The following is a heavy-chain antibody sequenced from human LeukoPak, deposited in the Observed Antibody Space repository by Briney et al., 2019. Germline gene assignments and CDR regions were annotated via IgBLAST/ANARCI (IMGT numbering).Heavy chain of an antibody. D-gene: IGHD3/OR15-3a*01. CDR1: GGSISSGGYY. Sequence: SQTLSLTCTVSGGSISSGGYYWSWIRQHPGKGLEWIVYIYYSGSTYYNPSLKSRVTISVDTSKNQFSLKLSSVTAADTAVYYCARDFGSGYYTIYTLGYWGQGTLVTVSS. V-gene: IGHV4-31*03. CDR3: ARDFGSGYYTIYTLGY. J-gene: IGHJ4*02. CDR2: IYYSGST.